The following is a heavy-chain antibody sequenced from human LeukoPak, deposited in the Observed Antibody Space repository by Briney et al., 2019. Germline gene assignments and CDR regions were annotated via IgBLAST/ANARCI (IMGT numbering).Heavy chain of an antibody. D-gene: IGHD3-10*01. CDR2: IKSKTDGGTT. V-gene: IGHV3-15*01. CDR1: GFSFNNAW. CDR3: ARGLVWFGELMDV. J-gene: IGHJ6*03. Sequence: GGSLRLSCAASGFSFNNAWMSWVRQAPGKGLEWVGRIKSKTDGGTTDYVAPVKGRFTISRDDSKNTLYLQMNSLRTEDTAVYYCARGLVWFGELMDVWGKGTTVTVSS.